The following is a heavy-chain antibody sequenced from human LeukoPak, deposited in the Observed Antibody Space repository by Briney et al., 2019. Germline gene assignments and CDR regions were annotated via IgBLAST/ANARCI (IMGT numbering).Heavy chain of an antibody. CDR3: ARVPRLFNWFDP. V-gene: IGHV4-59*01. CDR1: GASINDFY. J-gene: IGHJ5*02. D-gene: IGHD4/OR15-4a*01. Sequence: SETLSLTCAVSGASINDFYWTWIRQPPGKGLEWIGYVYYSGSTNYNPFLKSRVTISVDTSKNQFSLKLSSVTAADTAVYYCARVPRLFNWFDPWGQGTLVTVSS. CDR2: VYYSGST.